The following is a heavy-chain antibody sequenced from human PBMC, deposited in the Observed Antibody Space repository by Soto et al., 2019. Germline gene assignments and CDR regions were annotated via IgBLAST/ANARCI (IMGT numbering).Heavy chain of an antibody. D-gene: IGHD2-15*01. CDR3: ARGGGPYVWFNEF. J-gene: IGHJ4*02. CDR2: IIPVFGTP. Sequence: QEQLVQSGAEVKRPGSSVKLSCKDSGGLFSSYAISWVRQAPGPGLEWVGGIIPVFGTPYYAQKLQGRVTITADESTNTAYMEMSSLTSADTAIYFCARGGGPYVWFNEFWGQGSLVTVSS. CDR1: GGLFSSYA. V-gene: IGHV1-69*01.